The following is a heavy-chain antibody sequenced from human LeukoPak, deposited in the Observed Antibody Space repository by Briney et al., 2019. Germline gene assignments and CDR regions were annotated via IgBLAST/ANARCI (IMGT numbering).Heavy chain of an antibody. V-gene: IGHV4-4*02. CDR3: ARGDRSGDFGYYFDY. J-gene: IGHJ4*02. D-gene: IGHD3-10*01. Sequence: PSGTLSLTCAVSNGSINSDNWWTWVRQSPGKGLEWIGEIYHSGSTNYNPSLWGRVTISMDKSKNQFSLNLNSVTVADTAVYYCARGDRSGDFGYYFDYWGQGTLVTVSS. CDR1: NGSINSDNW. CDR2: IYHSGST.